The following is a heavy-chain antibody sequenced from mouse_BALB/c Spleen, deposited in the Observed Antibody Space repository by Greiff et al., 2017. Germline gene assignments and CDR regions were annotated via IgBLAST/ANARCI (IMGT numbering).Heavy chain of an antibody. CDR2: IDPENGDT. J-gene: IGHJ1*01. CDR3: NDRYEGYFDV. V-gene: IGHV14-4*02. CDR1: GFNIKDYY. Sequence: EVQLQQSGAELVRSGASVKLSCTASGFNIKDYYMHWVKQRPEQGLEWIGWIDPENGDTEYAPKFQGKATMTADTSSNTAYLQLSSLTSEDTAVYYCNDRYEGYFDVWGAGTTVTVSS. D-gene: IGHD2-14*01.